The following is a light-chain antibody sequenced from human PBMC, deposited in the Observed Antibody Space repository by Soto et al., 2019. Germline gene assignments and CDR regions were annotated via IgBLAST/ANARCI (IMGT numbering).Light chain of an antibody. J-gene: IGKJ2*01. CDR2: AAS. Sequence: DVQLTQSPSFLSASVGDRVTITCRASQGIRSHLAWYQQTPGRGPKLLIYAASTLLSGVPSRFSGSGFGTDFTLAISNLQPEDFATYYCQQVDVYPHTFGQGTKLEI. CDR3: QQVDVYPHT. V-gene: IGKV1-9*01. CDR1: QGIRSH.